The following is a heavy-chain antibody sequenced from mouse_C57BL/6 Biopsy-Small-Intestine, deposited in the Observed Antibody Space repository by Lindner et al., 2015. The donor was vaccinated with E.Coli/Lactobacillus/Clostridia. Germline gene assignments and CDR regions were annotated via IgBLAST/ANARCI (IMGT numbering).Heavy chain of an antibody. J-gene: IGHJ4*01. CDR1: GFTFSDYG. D-gene: IGHD2-4*01. CDR2: ISSGSSTI. Sequence: VQLQESGGGLVKPGGSLKLSCAASGFTFSDYGMHWVRQAPEKGLEWVAYISSGSSTIYYADTVKGRFTISRDNAKNTLFLQMTSLRSEDTAMYYCSRWGLKPHYAMDFWGQGTSVTVSS. V-gene: IGHV5-17*01. CDR3: SRWGLKPHYAMDF.